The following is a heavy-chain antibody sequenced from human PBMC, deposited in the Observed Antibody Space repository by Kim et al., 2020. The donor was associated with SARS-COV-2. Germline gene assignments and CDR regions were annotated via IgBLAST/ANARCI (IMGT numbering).Heavy chain of an antibody. CDR2: ISWNSGSI. CDR3: AKDISHYYDSSGYKYYYYYGMDV. D-gene: IGHD3-22*01. Sequence: GGSLRLSCAASGFTFDDYAMHWVRQAPGKGLEWVSGISWNSGSIGYADSVKGRFTISRDNAKNSLYLQMNSLRAEDTALYYCAKDISHYYDSSGYKYYYYYGMDVWGQGTTVTVSS. CDR1: GFTFDDYA. J-gene: IGHJ6*02. V-gene: IGHV3-9*01.